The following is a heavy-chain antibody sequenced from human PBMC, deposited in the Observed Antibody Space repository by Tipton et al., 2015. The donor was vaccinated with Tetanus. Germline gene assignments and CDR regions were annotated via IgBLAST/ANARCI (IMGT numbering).Heavy chain of an antibody. CDR2: IYPGDSST. V-gene: IGHV5-51*01. Sequence: QLVQSGAEVKKPGESLKISCQASGYTFTNAWIGWVRQMPGKGLEWMGAIYPGDSSTIYSPSFQGLVTISVDKSINTTYLRWTSLKASDSAMYYCARQKGYWGQGPLVTVSS. CDR3: ARQKGY. J-gene: IGHJ4*02. CDR1: GYTFTNAW.